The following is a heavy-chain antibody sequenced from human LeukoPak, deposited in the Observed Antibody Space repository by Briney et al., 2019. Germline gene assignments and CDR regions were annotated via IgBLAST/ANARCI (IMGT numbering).Heavy chain of an antibody. CDR1: GGSFSGYY. J-gene: IGHJ6*03. CDR3: ASTLFGESSYYYMDV. Sequence: PSETLSLTCAVYGGSFSGYYWSWIRQPPGKGLEWIGEINHSGSTNYNPSLKSRVTISVDTSKNQFSLKLSSVTAADTAVYYCASTLFGESSYYYMDVWGKGTTVTVSS. CDR2: INHSGST. V-gene: IGHV4-34*01. D-gene: IGHD3-10*02.